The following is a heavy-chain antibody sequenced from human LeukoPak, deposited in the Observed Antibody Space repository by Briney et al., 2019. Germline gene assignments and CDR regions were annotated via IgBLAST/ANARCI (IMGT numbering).Heavy chain of an antibody. Sequence: GGSLRLSCAASGFTFCSYGMHWVRQAPGKGLEWVAFIRYDGSNKYYADSVKGRFTISRDNSKNTLYLQMNSLRAEDTAVYYCAKERYSYGYVVDYWGQGTLVTVSS. D-gene: IGHD5-18*01. CDR2: IRYDGSNK. J-gene: IGHJ4*02. CDR3: AKERYSYGYVVDY. V-gene: IGHV3-30*02. CDR1: GFTFCSYG.